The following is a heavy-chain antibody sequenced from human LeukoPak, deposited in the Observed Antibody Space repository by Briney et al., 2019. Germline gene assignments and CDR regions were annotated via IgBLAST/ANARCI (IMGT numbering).Heavy chain of an antibody. J-gene: IGHJ4*02. CDR3: ARGRGAARTFDY. Sequence: SETLSLTCAVYGGSFSGYYWSWIRQPPGKGLEWIGEINHSGSTNYNPSLKSRVTISVDTSKNQFPLKLSSVTAADTAVYYCARGRGAARTFDYWGQGTLVTVSS. CDR1: GGSFSGYY. D-gene: IGHD6-6*01. V-gene: IGHV4-34*01. CDR2: INHSGST.